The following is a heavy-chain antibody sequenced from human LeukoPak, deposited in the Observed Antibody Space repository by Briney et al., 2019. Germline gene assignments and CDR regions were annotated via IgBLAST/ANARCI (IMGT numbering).Heavy chain of an antibody. D-gene: IGHD1-26*01. V-gene: IGHV4-38-2*02. CDR1: GYSISSGYY. J-gene: IGHJ4*02. CDR3: ASFGSWQGDY. Sequence: KPSETLSLTCTVSGYSISSGYYWGWIRQPPGKGLEWIGSIYHSGSTYYNPSLKSRVTISVDTSKNQFSLKLSSVTAADTAVYYCASFGSWQGDYWGQGTLVTVSS. CDR2: IYHSGST.